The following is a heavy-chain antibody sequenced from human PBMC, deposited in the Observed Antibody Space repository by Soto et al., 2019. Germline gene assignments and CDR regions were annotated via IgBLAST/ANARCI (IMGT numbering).Heavy chain of an antibody. V-gene: IGHV1-69*13. CDR1: GGTFSSYA. CDR2: IIPIFGTA. CDR3: ARDHSQLRYFDWPLDY. J-gene: IGHJ4*02. D-gene: IGHD3-9*01. Sequence: SVKVSCKASGGTFSSYAISWVRQAPGQGLEWMGGIIPIFGTANYAQKFQGRVTITADESTSTAYMELSSLRSEDTAVYYCARDHSQLRYFDWPLDYWGQGTLVTVSS.